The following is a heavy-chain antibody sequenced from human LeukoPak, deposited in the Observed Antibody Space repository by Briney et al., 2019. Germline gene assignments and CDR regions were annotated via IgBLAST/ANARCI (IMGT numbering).Heavy chain of an antibody. Sequence: SETLSLTCTVSGGSISSYYWSCIRQPAGKGLEWIGRIYTRGSTNYNPSLKSRVTMSVDTSKNQFSLKLSSVTAADTAVYYCARETNPYYDFWSGYWGNAFDIWGQGTMVTVSS. CDR3: ARETNPYYDFWSGYWGNAFDI. D-gene: IGHD3-3*01. J-gene: IGHJ3*02. CDR1: GGSISSYY. CDR2: IYTRGST. V-gene: IGHV4-4*07.